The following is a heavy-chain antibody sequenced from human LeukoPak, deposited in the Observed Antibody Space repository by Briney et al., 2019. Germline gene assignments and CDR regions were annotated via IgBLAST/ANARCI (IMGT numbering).Heavy chain of an antibody. CDR2: ISGSGGST. V-gene: IGHV3-23*01. CDR3: ARTIEMATISYFDY. CDR1: GFTFTSYA. D-gene: IGHD5-24*01. Sequence: PGGSLRLSCAASGFTFTSYAMSWVRQAPGKGLEWVSAISGSGGSTYYADSVKGRFTISRDKSKNTLYLQMNSLRAGDTAVYYCARTIEMATISYFDYWGQGTLVTVSS. J-gene: IGHJ4*02.